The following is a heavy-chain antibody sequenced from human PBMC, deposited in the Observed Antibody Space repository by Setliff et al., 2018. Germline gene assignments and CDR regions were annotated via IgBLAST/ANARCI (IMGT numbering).Heavy chain of an antibody. V-gene: IGHV3-48*01. CDR3: ARLALTGYDSSGYYYALEYYYYMDV. Sequence: GSLRLSCVVSGFSFSNYGMTWVRQAPGKGLEWISYISTSSGTRYYADSVKGRFTISRDNANQSLYLQMNSLRAEDTAVYYCARLALTGYDSSGYYYALEYYYYMDVWGKGTTVTAP. D-gene: IGHD3-22*01. CDR2: ISTSSGTR. J-gene: IGHJ6*03. CDR1: GFSFSNYG.